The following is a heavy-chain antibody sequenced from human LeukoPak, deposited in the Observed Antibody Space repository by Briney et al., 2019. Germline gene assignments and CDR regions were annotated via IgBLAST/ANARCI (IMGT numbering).Heavy chain of an antibody. V-gene: IGHV3-20*04. CDR2: INWNGGRT. J-gene: IGHJ4*02. Sequence: GGSLRLSCAASGFTFSNYAMGWVRLAPGKGLEWVSGINWNGGRTGYADSVKGRFTISRDNAKNSLYLQMNSLRPEDTAVYYCARGGLRLGELSSDYWGQGTLVTVSS. CDR1: GFTFSNYA. D-gene: IGHD3-16*02. CDR3: ARGGLRLGELSSDY.